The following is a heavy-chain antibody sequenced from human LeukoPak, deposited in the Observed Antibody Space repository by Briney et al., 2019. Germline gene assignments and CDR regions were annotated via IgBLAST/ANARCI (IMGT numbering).Heavy chain of an antibody. V-gene: IGHV4-34*01. CDR2: INHSGST. CDR1: GGSFSGNY. CDR3: ARNYDILTGYYGTFDY. Sequence: PSETLSLTCVVYGGSFSGNYWSWIRQAPGKGLEWIGEINHSGSTDYNPSLKSRVTISGDTAKNQLSLRLTSVTAADTAVYYCARNYDILTGYYGTFDYWGQGTLVTVSS. D-gene: IGHD3-9*01. J-gene: IGHJ4*02.